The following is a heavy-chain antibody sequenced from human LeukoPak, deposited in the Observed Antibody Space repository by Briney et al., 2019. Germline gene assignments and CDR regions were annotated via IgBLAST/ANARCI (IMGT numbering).Heavy chain of an antibody. CDR3: ARTNYYDSSGYQGAGTYYYGMDV. J-gene: IGHJ6*02. CDR2: ITPMFGTA. Sequence: GASVTVSYTDSGGTFNIYGISGVRQAHGQGGEGMGGITPMFGTANYPPKFQCRVTITADKFTSTAYMDVSSLRSEDTAVYYCARTNYYDSSGYQGAGTYYYGMDVWGQGTTVTVSS. D-gene: IGHD3-22*01. CDR1: GGTFNIYG. V-gene: IGHV1-69*06.